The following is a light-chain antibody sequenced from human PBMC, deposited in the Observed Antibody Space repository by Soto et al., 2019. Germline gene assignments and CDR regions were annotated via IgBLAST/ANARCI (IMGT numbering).Light chain of an antibody. V-gene: IGKV1-5*01. CDR1: QTISTW. J-gene: IGKJ3*01. CDR2: DAS. Sequence: DIQMTQSPSNLSASVGDRVTITCRASQTISTWLAWYQQKPGKAPKLLIFDASSLQSGVPSRFSGSGSGTELTLTIRSLQPDDFATYYCQQYHSYAFTFGPGTKVDI. CDR3: QQYHSYAFT.